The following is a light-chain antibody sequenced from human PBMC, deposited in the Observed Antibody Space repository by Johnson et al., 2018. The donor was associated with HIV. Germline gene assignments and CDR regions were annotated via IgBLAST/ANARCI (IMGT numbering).Light chain of an antibody. CDR3: GTWDSSLSAGV. J-gene: IGLJ1*01. Sequence: QSVLTQPPSVSAAAGQKVTISCSGTNSNIGNNYVSWYQELPGTAPKLLIYDNNKRPSGIPDRFSGSKSGTSATLGITGLQTGDEADYYCGTWDSSLSAGVFGTGTKVTV. V-gene: IGLV1-51*01. CDR2: DNN. CDR1: NSNIGNNY.